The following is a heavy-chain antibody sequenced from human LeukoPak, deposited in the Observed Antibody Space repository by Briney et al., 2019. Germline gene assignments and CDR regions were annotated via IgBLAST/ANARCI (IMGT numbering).Heavy chain of an antibody. CDR1: GGSISSSSYY. CDR3: ARHSGEITYYDFWSGYFTPQYYFDY. D-gene: IGHD3-3*01. J-gene: IGHJ4*02. CDR2: IYYSGST. Sequence: SETLSLTCTVSGGSISSSSYYWGWIRQPPGKGLEWIGSIYYSGSTYYNPSLKSRVTISVDTSKNQFSLKLSSVTAADTAVYYCARHSGEITYYDFWSGYFTPQYYFDYWGQGTLVTVSS. V-gene: IGHV4-39*01.